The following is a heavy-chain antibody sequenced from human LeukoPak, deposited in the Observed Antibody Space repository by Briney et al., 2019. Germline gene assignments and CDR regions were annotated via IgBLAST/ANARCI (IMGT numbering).Heavy chain of an antibody. CDR2: ISSGGNHK. CDR3: AKAHPGFDY. V-gene: IGHV3-30*18. Sequence: GGSLRLSCAASGFTFSNYGMHWVRQAPGKGLEWVAVISSGGNHKYYADSVKGRFTISRDNAKNSLFLQMNSLRADDTAVYYCAKAHPGFDYWGQGTLVTVSS. J-gene: IGHJ4*02. CDR1: GFTFSNYG.